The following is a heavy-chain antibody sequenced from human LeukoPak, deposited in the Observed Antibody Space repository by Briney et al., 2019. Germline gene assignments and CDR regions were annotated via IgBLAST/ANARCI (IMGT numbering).Heavy chain of an antibody. CDR2: ISGCGGST. Sequence: PGGSLRLSCAASGFTFSNYDMSWVRQAPGKGLEWVSGISGCGGSTYYADSVKGRFTISRDNSKNTLYLQMNSLRAEDTAVYYCAKGNDYVWGSYRYPPYGMDVWGQGTTVTVSS. J-gene: IGHJ6*02. D-gene: IGHD3-16*02. V-gene: IGHV3-23*01. CDR3: AKGNDYVWGSYRYPPYGMDV. CDR1: GFTFSNYD.